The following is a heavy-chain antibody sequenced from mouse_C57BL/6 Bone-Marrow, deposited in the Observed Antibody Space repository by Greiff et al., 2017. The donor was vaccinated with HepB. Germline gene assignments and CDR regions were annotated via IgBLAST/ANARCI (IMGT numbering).Heavy chain of an antibody. CDR3: ARPDSSGSYYYAMDY. CDR2: ISSGGSYT. D-gene: IGHD3-2*02. J-gene: IGHJ4*01. CDR1: GFTFSSYG. Sequence: DVQLVESGGDLVKPGGSLKLSCAASGFTFSSYGMSWVRQTPDKRLEWVATISSGGSYTYYPDSVKGRFTIARDNAKNTLYLQMSSLKSEDTAMYYCARPDSSGSYYYAMDYWGQGTSVTVSS. V-gene: IGHV5-6*01.